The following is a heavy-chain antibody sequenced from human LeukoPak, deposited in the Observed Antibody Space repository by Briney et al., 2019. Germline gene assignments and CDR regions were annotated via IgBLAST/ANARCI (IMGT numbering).Heavy chain of an antibody. CDR3: ARDELGEYIHY. J-gene: IGHJ4*02. CDR1: GFTVSSNY. CDR2: IYSGGNT. V-gene: IGHV3-53*01. Sequence: PGGSLRLSCAASGFTVSSNYMSWVRQAPGKGLEWVSAIYSGGNTYYADSVKGRFTISRDNSKNTLYLQMNSLRAEDTAVYYCARDELGEYIHYWGQGNLVTVSS. D-gene: IGHD6-6*01.